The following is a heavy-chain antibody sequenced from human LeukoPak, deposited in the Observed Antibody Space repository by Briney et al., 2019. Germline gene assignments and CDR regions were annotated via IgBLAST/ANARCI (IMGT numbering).Heavy chain of an antibody. CDR3: VRDHYYDSSSYTFRH. J-gene: IGHJ1*01. D-gene: IGHD3-22*01. CDR1: GGSISNYY. Sequence: PSETLSLTCTVSGGSISNYYWSWIRQPPGKGLEWIGYIYYSGSTSYNPSLKSRVTISVDTSKNQFSLKLSSVTAADTAAYYCVRDHYYDSSSYTFRHWGQGTLVTVSS. CDR2: IYYSGST. V-gene: IGHV4-59*01.